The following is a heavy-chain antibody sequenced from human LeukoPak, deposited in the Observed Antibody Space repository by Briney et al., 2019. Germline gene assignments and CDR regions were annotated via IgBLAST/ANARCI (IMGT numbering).Heavy chain of an antibody. V-gene: IGHV4-59*08. D-gene: IGHD3-22*01. CDR2: IYYSGST. CDR3: ARHGDYYDSSGYNWFDP. CDR1: GGSISSYY. J-gene: IGHJ5*02. Sequence: SETLSLTCTVSGGSISSYYWSWIRQPPGKGLEWIGYIYYSGSTNYNPSLKSQVTISVDTSKNQFSLKLSSVTAADTAVYYCARHGDYYDSSGYNWFDPWGQGTLVTVSS.